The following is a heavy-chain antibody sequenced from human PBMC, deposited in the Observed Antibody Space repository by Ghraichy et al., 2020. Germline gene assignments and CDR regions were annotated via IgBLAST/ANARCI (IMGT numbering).Heavy chain of an antibody. Sequence: GGSLRLSWIGTGHIFSPITMYRVVYRPRLGQERVSSMSSSIRYIYYADSVKGRFTISRDNVQNSLYLQMNSLRAEDTAENYCSRGGGAGTPVLYHMDVWGLGSLVTVSS. CDR3: SRGGGAGTPVLYHMDV. J-gene: IGHJ6*02. CDR1: GHIFSPIT. CDR2: MSSSIRYI. V-gene: IGHV3-21*01. D-gene: IGHD6-19*01.